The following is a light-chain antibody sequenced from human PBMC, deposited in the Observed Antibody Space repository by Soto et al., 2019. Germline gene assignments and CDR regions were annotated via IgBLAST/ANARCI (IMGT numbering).Light chain of an antibody. Sequence: EIVMTQSPAPLSVFPGERATLSCRASQSVSSNLVWYQQKPGQAPKLLIYNTFTRATGIPVRFSGSGSGTEFTLTISSLQSEDLAVYYCQQYNNWPYTFGQGTKLEI. CDR3: QQYNNWPYT. CDR1: QSVSSN. J-gene: IGKJ2*01. CDR2: NTF. V-gene: IGKV3-15*01.